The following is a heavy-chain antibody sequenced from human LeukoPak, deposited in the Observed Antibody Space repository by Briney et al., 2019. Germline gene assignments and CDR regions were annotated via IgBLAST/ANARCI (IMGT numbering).Heavy chain of an antibody. CDR1: GYTFTSYY. CDR3: ARDLDVVVTAIRYYGMDV. Sequence: ASVKVSCKASGYTFTSYYMHWVRQAPGQGLEWMGIINHSGGSTSYAQKFQGRVTMTRDTSTSTVYMELSSLRSEDTAVYYCARDLDVVVTAIRYYGMDVWGQGTTVTVSS. D-gene: IGHD2-21*02. CDR2: INHSGGST. J-gene: IGHJ6*02. V-gene: IGHV1-46*01.